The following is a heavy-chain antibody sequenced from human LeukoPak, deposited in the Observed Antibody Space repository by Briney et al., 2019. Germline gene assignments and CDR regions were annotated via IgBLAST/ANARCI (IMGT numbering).Heavy chain of an antibody. CDR3: ARMSDILTGYYGVWFDP. CDR2: MNPNSGNT. CDR1: GYTLTSYD. D-gene: IGHD3-9*01. J-gene: IGHJ5*02. V-gene: IGHV1-8*01. Sequence: ASVKVSCKASGYTLTSYDINWVRQATGQRLEWMGWMNPNSGNTGYAQKFQGRVTMTRNTSISTAYMELSSLRSEDTAVYYCARMSDILTGYYGVWFDPWGQGTLVTVSS.